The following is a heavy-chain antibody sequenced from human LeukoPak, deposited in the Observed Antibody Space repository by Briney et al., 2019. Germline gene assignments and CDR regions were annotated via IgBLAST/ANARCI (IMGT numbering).Heavy chain of an antibody. CDR1: GGSISSSSYY. J-gene: IGHJ1*01. CDR2: IYYSGRT. Sequence: SETLSLTCTVSGGSISSSSYYWGWIRQPPGKGLEWIGTIYYSGRTYYNPSLKSRVTISVDTSKNPSSLKLSSVTAADTAVYYCARLSTSAYFQHWGQGTLATVSS. V-gene: IGHV4-39*01. CDR3: ARLSTSAYFQH.